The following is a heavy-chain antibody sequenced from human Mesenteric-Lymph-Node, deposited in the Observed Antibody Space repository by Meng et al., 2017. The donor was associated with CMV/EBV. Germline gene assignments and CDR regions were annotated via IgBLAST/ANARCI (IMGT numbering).Heavy chain of an antibody. CDR2: IFSSGNPI. D-gene: IGHD4-17*01. J-gene: IGHJ3*02. V-gene: IGHV3-48*03. Sequence: GESLKISCAASGFIFSDYEMNWVRQAPGKGLEWVSYIFSSGNPIYYADSVRGRFSISKDISKNTLYLQMNSLRPEDTSVYYCAKVAVFGDFEAFDIWGQGTMVTVSS. CDR3: AKVAVFGDFEAFDI. CDR1: GFIFSDYE.